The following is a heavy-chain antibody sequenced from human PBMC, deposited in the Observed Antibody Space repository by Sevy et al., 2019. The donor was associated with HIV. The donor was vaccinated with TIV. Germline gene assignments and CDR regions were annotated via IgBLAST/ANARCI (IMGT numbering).Heavy chain of an antibody. J-gene: IGHJ5*02. CDR3: ARGNIIAVAGNWFDP. Sequence: SETLSLTCAVYGGSFSGYYWSWIRQPPGKGLEWIGEINHSGSTNYNPSLKSRVTRSVDTSKNQFSLKLSSVTAADTAVYYCARGNIIAVAGNWFDPWGQGTLVTVSS. D-gene: IGHD6-19*01. V-gene: IGHV4-34*01. CDR2: INHSGST. CDR1: GGSFSGYY.